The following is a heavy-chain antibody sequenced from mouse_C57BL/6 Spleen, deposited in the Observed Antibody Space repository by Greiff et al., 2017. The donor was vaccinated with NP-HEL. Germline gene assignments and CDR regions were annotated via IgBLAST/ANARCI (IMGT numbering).Heavy chain of an antibody. V-gene: IGHV5-6*02. CDR1: GFTFSSYG. D-gene: IGHD2-2*01. Sequence: DVKLVESGGDLVKPGGSLKLSCAASGFTFSSYGMSWVRQTPDKRLEWVATISSGGSYTYYPDSVKGRFTISRDNAKNTLYLQMSSLKSEDTAMYYCARRGVTGAMDYWGQGTSVTVSS. CDR3: ARRGVTGAMDY. J-gene: IGHJ4*01. CDR2: ISSGGSYT.